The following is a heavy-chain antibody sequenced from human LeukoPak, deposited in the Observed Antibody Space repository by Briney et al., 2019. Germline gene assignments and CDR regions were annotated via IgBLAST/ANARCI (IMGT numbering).Heavy chain of an antibody. CDR2: INPNSGGT. V-gene: IGHV1-2*02. D-gene: IGHD3-22*01. CDR3: ARGGLPNYYDSSGYWQLDY. Sequence: ASVKVSCKASGYTFTGYYMHWVRQAPGQGLEWMGWINPNSGGTNYAQKFQGRVTMTGDTSISTAYMELSRLRSDDTAVYYCARGGLPNYYDSSGYWQLDYWGQGTLVTVSS. J-gene: IGHJ4*02. CDR1: GYTFTGYY.